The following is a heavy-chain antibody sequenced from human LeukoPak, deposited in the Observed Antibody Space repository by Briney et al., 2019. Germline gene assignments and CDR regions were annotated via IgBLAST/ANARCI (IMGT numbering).Heavy chain of an antibody. D-gene: IGHD1-1*01. CDR1: SGSISSASYY. Sequence: PSETLSLTCTVSSGSISSASYYWAWIRQPPGKGLECIGSIYYSGSPYYNPSLKSRVTISVDTSKNQFSLRLSSVTAADTAVYYCATWRTAKTGFDYWGQGTLVTVSS. J-gene: IGHJ4*02. CDR2: IYYSGSP. CDR3: ATWRTAKTGFDY. V-gene: IGHV4-39*01.